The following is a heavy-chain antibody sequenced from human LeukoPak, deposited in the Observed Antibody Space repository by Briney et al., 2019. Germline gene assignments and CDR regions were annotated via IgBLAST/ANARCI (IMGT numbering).Heavy chain of an antibody. Sequence: SETLSLTCTVSGGSISNYFWSWIRQPPGKGLEWIGDIYYSGSTTYNPSLESRLTISVDTSRNQFSLKLRSVTAADTAVYYCARTSSNSWSYGMDVWGQGTTVTVSS. CDR2: IYYSGST. D-gene: IGHD6-13*01. V-gene: IGHV4-59*08. J-gene: IGHJ6*02. CDR3: ARTSSNSWSYGMDV. CDR1: GGSISNYF.